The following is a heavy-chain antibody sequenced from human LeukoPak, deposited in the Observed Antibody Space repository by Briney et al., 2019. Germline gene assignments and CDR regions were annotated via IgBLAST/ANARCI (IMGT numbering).Heavy chain of an antibody. CDR2: INHSGST. CDR3: ARTYSSSSSDFDY. J-gene: IGHJ4*02. V-gene: IGHV4-34*01. D-gene: IGHD6-6*01. Sequence: SETLSLTCAVYGGSFSGYYWSWIRQPPGKGLEWIGEINHSGSTNYNPSLKSRVTISVDTSKNQFSLKLSSVTAADTAVYYCARTYSSSSSDFDYWGQGTLVTVSS. CDR1: GGSFSGYY.